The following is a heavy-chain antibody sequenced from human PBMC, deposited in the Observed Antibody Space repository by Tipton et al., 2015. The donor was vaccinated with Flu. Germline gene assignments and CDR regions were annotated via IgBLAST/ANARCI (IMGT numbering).Heavy chain of an antibody. CDR2: ISSSSGTI. CDR1: GFTFSSYS. CDR3: ATDYDFWSGYSRVPGTGVYSVDY. V-gene: IGHV3-48*01. Sequence: SLRLSCAASGFTFSSYSMNWVRQAPGKGLEWVSYISSSSGTIYYADSVKGRFTISRDNAKNSLYLQMNSLRAEDTAVYYCATDYDFWSGYSRVPGTGVYSVDYWGQGTLVTVSS. J-gene: IGHJ4*02. D-gene: IGHD3-3*01.